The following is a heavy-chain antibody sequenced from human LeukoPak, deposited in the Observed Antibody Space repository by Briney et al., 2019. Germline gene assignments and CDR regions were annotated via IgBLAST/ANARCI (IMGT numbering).Heavy chain of an antibody. D-gene: IGHD5-24*01. CDR2: INPNTGGT. V-gene: IGHV1-2*02. J-gene: IGHJ3*02. Sequence: ASVKVSCKASGYTFTGDTFTGYYMHWVRQAPGQGLEWMGWINPNTGGTNYAQKLQGRVTMTTDTSTSTAYMELRSLRSDDTAVYYCARGRWLQGAFDIWGQGTMVTVSS. CDR3: ARGRWLQGAFDI. CDR1: GYTFTGDTFTGYY.